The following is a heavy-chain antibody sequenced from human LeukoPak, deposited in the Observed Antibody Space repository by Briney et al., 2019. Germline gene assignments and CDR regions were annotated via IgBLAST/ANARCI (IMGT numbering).Heavy chain of an antibody. CDR2: IYYSGST. D-gene: IGHD2-2*01. CDR3: AGLAVPAIIGDY. Sequence: KPSETLSLTCTVSGGSISSSSYYWGWIRQPPGKGLEWIGSIYYSGSTYYNPSLKSRVTISVDTSKNQFSLKLSSVTAADTAVYYCAGLAVPAIIGDYWGQGTLVTVSS. J-gene: IGHJ4*02. CDR1: GGSISSSSYY. V-gene: IGHV4-39*01.